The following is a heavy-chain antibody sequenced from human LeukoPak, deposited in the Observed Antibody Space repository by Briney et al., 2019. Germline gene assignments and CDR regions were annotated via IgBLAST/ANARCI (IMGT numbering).Heavy chain of an antibody. Sequence: GGSLRLSCAASAFTFSNYGMHWVRQAPGKGLEWVANINQDGSEKYYVDSVKGRFTISRDNAKNSLYLQMNSLRAEDTAVYYCARDQGFSYYYYYMDVWGKGTTVTVSS. J-gene: IGHJ6*03. CDR2: INQDGSEK. CDR3: ARDQGFSYYYYYMDV. V-gene: IGHV3-7*01. CDR1: AFTFSNYG. D-gene: IGHD3-3*01.